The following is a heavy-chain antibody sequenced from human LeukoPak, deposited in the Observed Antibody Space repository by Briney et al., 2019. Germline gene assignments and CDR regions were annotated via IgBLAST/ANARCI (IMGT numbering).Heavy chain of an antibody. CDR2: IYYSGST. Sequence: SETLSLTCTVSGGSISSSSYYWGWIRQPPGKGLEWIGSIYYSGSTYHNPSLKSRVTISVDTSKNQFSLKLSSVTAADTAVYYCARTLIVVAAKVQYFDYWGQGTLVTVSS. CDR1: GGSISSSSYY. D-gene: IGHD2-15*01. CDR3: ARTLIVVAAKVQYFDY. V-gene: IGHV4-39*01. J-gene: IGHJ4*02.